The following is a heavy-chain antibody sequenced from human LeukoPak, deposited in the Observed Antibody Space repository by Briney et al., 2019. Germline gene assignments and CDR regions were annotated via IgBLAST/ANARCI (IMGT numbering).Heavy chain of an antibody. V-gene: IGHV1-18*01. CDR3: ARGPDYGDYVLYGRSYYYYYMDV. Sequence: ASVKVSCKASGYTFTSYGISWVRQGPGQGLEWMGWISAYNGNTNYAQKLQGRVTMTTDTSTSTAYMELRSLRSDDTAVYYCARGPDYGDYVLYGRSYYYYYMDVWGKGTTLTVSS. D-gene: IGHD4-17*01. J-gene: IGHJ6*03. CDR1: GYTFTSYG. CDR2: ISAYNGNT.